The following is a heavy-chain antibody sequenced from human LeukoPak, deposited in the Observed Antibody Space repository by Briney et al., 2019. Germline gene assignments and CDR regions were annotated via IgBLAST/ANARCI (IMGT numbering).Heavy chain of an antibody. CDR1: GFTFSSYW. CDR2: IKQDGSEK. Sequence: GGSLRLSCAASGFTFSSYWMSWVRQAPGKGLEWVANIKQDGSEKYYVDSVKGRFTISRDNAKNSLYLQMNSLRAEDTAVYYCARDLCSSTSCFYDPWGQGTLVTVSS. J-gene: IGHJ5*02. V-gene: IGHV3-7*01. D-gene: IGHD2-2*01. CDR3: ARDLCSSTSCFYDP.